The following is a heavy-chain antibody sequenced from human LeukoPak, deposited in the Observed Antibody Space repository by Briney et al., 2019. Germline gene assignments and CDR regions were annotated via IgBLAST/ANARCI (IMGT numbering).Heavy chain of an antibody. J-gene: IGHJ4*02. CDR3: ALGYSYGPIMYYFDY. V-gene: IGHV4-39*01. CDR2: IYYSGST. D-gene: IGHD5-18*01. CDR1: GGSISSSSYY. Sequence: SETLSLTCTVSGGSISSSSYYWGWIRQPPGKGLEWIGSIYYSGSTYYNPSLKSRVTISVDTSKNQFSPKLSSVTAADTAVYYCALGYSYGPIMYYFDYWGQGTLVTVSS.